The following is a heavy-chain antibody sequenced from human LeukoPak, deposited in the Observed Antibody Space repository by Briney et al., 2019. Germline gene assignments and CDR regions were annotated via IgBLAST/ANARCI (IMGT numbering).Heavy chain of an antibody. J-gene: IGHJ2*01. D-gene: IGHD7-27*01. CDR2: IYWDDDK. Sequence: TLSLTCTVSGGSISSGDYYWSWIRQPPGKALEWLALIYWDDDKRYSPSLKSRLTITKATSKNQVVPTMTNMDPVDTATYYCARVNWGSNYWYFDLWGRGTLVTVSS. V-gene: IGHV2-5*08. CDR3: ARVNWGSNYWYFDL. CDR1: GGSISSGDYY.